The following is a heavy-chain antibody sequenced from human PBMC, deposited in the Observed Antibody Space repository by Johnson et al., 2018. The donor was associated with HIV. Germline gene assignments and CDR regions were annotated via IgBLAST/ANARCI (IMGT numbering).Heavy chain of an antibody. D-gene: IGHD3-9*01. CDR3: ARELYDILTGSPGAFDI. J-gene: IGHJ3*02. CDR1: GFTFSTYG. Sequence: VQLVESGGGVVQPGRSLRLSCAASGFTFSTYGMHWVRQAPGKGLEWVANIKQDGSEKYYVDSVKGRFTISRDNAKNSLYLQMNSLRAEDTAVYYCARELYDILTGSPGAFDIWGQGTMVTVSS. V-gene: IGHV3-7*03. CDR2: IKQDGSEK.